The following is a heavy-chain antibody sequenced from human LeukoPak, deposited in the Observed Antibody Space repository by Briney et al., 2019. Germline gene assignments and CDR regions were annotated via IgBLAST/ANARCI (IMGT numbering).Heavy chain of an antibody. Sequence: SETLSLTCTVSGGSISSYYWSWIRQPPGKGLEWIGYIYYSGSTNYNPSLKSRVTISVDTSKNQFSLKLSSVTAADTAVYYCARAEGYGGELDSWGQGTLVTVSS. J-gene: IGHJ4*02. V-gene: IGHV4-59*01. CDR1: GGSISSYY. CDR2: IYYSGST. CDR3: ARAEGYGGELDS. D-gene: IGHD4-23*01.